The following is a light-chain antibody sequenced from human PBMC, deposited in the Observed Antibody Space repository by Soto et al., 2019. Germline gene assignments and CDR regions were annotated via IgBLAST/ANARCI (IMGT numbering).Light chain of an antibody. V-gene: IGLV2-11*01. CDR2: DVT. J-gene: IGLJ3*02. Sequence: QSALTQPRSVSGSPGQSVTISCTGTSSDVGGYNYVSWYQQHPGKAPKLMIYDVTKWPSGVPDRFSGSKSGNTASLTISGLQAEDEADYYCFSSAGTYTKMFGGGTKLTVL. CDR1: SSDVGGYNY. CDR3: FSSAGTYTKM.